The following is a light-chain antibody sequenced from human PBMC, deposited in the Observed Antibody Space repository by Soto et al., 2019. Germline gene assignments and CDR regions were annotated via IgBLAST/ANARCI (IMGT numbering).Light chain of an antibody. J-gene: IGKJ1*01. Sequence: EIVLTQSPATLSLSPGERATLSCRASQSVSSYLAWYQQKPGQAPRLLIYDASNRATGIPARFSGSGSGTDFTLTISSLEPEDFAVYYWHQHSNWPWTFGQGTKVEIK. CDR2: DAS. CDR1: QSVSSY. CDR3: HQHSNWPWT. V-gene: IGKV3-11*01.